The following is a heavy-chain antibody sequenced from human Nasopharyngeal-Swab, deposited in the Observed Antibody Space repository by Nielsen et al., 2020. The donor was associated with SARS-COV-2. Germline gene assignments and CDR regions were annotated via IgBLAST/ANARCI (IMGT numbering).Heavy chain of an antibody. Sequence: GSLRLSCAVYGGSFSGYYWSWIRQPPGKGLEWIGEINHSGSTNYNPSPKSRVTISVDTSKNQFSLKLSSVTAADTAVYYCARGVPKWQWLPKRYYYMDVWGKGTTVTVSS. V-gene: IGHV4-34*01. CDR1: GGSFSGYY. J-gene: IGHJ6*03. D-gene: IGHD6-19*01. CDR3: ARGVPKWQWLPKRYYYMDV. CDR2: INHSGST.